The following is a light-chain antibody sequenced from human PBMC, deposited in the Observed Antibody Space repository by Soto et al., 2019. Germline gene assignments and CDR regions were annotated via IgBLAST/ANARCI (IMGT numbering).Light chain of an antibody. J-gene: IGKJ1*01. CDR2: GAS. Sequence: DIQMTQSPSSLSAFVGDRVTITCRAIQGIRMDLGWFQQKPGKAPKRLIYGASSLQSGVPSRFSGRGSGTEFPRTISNLQPEDFATYYCLQHNSFPRTFSKGTKV. CDR1: QGIRMD. CDR3: LQHNSFPRT. V-gene: IGKV1-17*02.